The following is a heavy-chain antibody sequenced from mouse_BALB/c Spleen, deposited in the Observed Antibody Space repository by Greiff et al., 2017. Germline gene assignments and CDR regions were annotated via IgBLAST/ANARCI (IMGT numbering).Heavy chain of an antibody. CDR3: ARDPYYYYGSRYAMDY. D-gene: IGHD1-1*01. Sequence: EVMLVESGGGLVKPGGSLKLSCAASGFTFSDYYMYWVRQTPEKRLEWVATISDGGSYTYYPDSVKGRFTISRDNAKNNLYLQMSSLKSEDTAMYYCARDPYYYYGSRYAMDYWGQGTSVTVSS. CDR1: GFTFSDYY. J-gene: IGHJ4*01. V-gene: IGHV5-4*02. CDR2: ISDGGSYT.